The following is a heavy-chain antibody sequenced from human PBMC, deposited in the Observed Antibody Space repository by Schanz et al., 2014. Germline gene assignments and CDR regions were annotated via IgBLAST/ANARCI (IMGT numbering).Heavy chain of an antibody. CDR2: ISGGGGSA. D-gene: IGHD3-10*01. CDR1: GFTFSDYY. J-gene: IGHJ3*02. CDR3: AKDLRVAYYGSTDAFDI. Sequence: VHLVESGGGLVKPGGSLRLSCAASGFTFSDYYMTWIRQAPGKGLECVSGISGGGGSAYYADSVKGRFTISRDNSKNTLYLQMNSLRAEDTAVYYCAKDLRVAYYGSTDAFDIWGQGTMVTVSS. V-gene: IGHV3-23*04.